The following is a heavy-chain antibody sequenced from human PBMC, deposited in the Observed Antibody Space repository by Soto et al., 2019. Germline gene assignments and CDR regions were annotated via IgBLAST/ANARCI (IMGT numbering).Heavy chain of an antibody. J-gene: IGHJ5*02. Sequence: GASVKVSCKAPGYTLTGYYMHWVRQAPGQGLEWMGWINPNSGGTNYAQKFQGWVTMTRDTSISTAYMELSRLRSDDTAVYYCARGHRIAAAGPGWFDPWGQGTLVTVSS. D-gene: IGHD6-13*01. V-gene: IGHV1-2*04. CDR3: ARGHRIAAAGPGWFDP. CDR2: INPNSGGT. CDR1: GYTLTGYY.